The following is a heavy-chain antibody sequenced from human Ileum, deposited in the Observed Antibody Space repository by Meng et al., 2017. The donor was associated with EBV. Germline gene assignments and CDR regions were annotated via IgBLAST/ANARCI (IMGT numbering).Heavy chain of an antibody. D-gene: IGHD2/OR15-2a*01. CDR1: GASVISNDYQ. Sequence: QGHLPGSGPGLLNPSAPLSLPCSVSGASVISNDYQWGWIRQSPGKGLEWIGCMYDSESARYNPSLNSRVTISIDTTRNHFVLKLTSVTAADTAVYYCAYYFVGRGGTGSWGQGTLVTVSS. CDR3: AYYFVGRGGTGS. V-gene: IGHV4-61*03. J-gene: IGHJ5*02. CDR2: MYDSESA.